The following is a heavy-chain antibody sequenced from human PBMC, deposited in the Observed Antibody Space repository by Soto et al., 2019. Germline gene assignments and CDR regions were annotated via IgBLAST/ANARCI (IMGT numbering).Heavy chain of an antibody. V-gene: IGHV1-18*04. Sequence: QVQLVQSGDAVKKPGASVKVSCKASGYTFSSFGVSWVRQAPGQGPEWMGWISGYNGKTKYAQMVQGRVTMTTDTSTKTAYMELRSLRSDDTAVYFCARDKMIDDFGLGSFDFRGQGTVVTVSS. CDR3: ARDKMIDDFGLGSFDF. CDR1: GYTFSSFG. CDR2: ISGYNGKT. D-gene: IGHD3-10*01. J-gene: IGHJ4*02.